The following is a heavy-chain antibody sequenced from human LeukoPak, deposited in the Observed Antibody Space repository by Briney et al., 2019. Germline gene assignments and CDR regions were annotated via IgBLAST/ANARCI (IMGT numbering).Heavy chain of an antibody. J-gene: IGHJ4*02. CDR2: INHSGST. D-gene: IGHD1-1*01. CDR1: GGSFSGYY. Sequence: PSETLSPTCAVYGGSFSGYYWSWIRQPPGKGLEWIGEINHSGSTNYNPSLKSRVTISVDTSKNQFSLKLSSVTAADTAVYYCARHDGKLLGTRFDYWGQGTLVTVSS. V-gene: IGHV4-34*01. CDR3: ARHDGKLLGTRFDY.